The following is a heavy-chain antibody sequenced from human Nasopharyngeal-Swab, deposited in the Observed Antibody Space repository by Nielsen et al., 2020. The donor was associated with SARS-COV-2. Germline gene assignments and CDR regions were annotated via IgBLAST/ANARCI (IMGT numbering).Heavy chain of an antibody. CDR1: GGSISSSSYY. J-gene: IGHJ4*02. V-gene: IGHV4-39*01. CDR3: ARHFISYFYDSSGYYPEDYFDY. D-gene: IGHD3-22*01. CDR2: IYYSGST. Sequence: SETLSLTCTVSGGSISSSSYYWGWIRQPPGKGLGWIGTIYYSGSTYYNPSLKSRVTISVDTSKNQFSLKLSSVTAADTAVYYCARHFISYFYDSSGYYPEDYFDYWGQGTLVTVSS.